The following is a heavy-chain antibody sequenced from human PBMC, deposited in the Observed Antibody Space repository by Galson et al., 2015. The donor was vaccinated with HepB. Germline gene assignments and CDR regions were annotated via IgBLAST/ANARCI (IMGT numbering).Heavy chain of an antibody. CDR1: GFTVSSNY. CDR3: AREMYSSSGGWFDP. Sequence: SLRLSCAASGFTVSSNYMSWVRQAPGKGLEWVSVIYSGGSTYYADSVKGRFTISRDNSKNTLYLQMNSLRAEDTAVYYCAREMYSSSGGWFDPWGQGTLVTVSS. D-gene: IGHD6-6*01. J-gene: IGHJ5*02. V-gene: IGHV3-53*01. CDR2: IYSGGST.